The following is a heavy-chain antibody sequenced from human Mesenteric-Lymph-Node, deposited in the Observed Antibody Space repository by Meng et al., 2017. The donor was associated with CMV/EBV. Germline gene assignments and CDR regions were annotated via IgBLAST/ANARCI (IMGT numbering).Heavy chain of an antibody. CDR3: ARGFLTGLFAADN. CDR2: SNTHTGNP. D-gene: IGHD3-9*01. V-gene: IGHV7-4-1*02. CDR1: GSTFTRYA. Sequence: KASGSTFTRYAIHWMRRAPGQGLEWMGWSNTHTGNPTYAQGFTGRFVFSLDTSVSTAYLQISSLKAEDTAVYYCARGFLTGLFAADNWGQGTLVTVSS. J-gene: IGHJ4*02.